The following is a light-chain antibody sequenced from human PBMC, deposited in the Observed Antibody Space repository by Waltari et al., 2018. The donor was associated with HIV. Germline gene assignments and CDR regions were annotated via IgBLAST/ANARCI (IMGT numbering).Light chain of an antibody. V-gene: IGLV1-44*01. J-gene: IGLJ1*01. Sequence: QSVLTQSPSASGPPGQRVTVSRSGSSSNIGRTDVSWYQLLPGTAPKLLIYGNNKRPSGVPDRFSVSKSSTSASLAISGLQPEDEADYYCGTWDDSLNGFYVFGTGTKVTVL. CDR3: GTWDDSLNGFYV. CDR2: GNN. CDR1: SSNIGRTD.